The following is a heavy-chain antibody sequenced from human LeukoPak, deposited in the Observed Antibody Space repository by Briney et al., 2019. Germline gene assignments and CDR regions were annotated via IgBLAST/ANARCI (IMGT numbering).Heavy chain of an antibody. CDR1: GYTLTELS. J-gene: IGHJ4*02. CDR2: FDPEDGET. D-gene: IGHD2-15*01. CDR3: ASDCSGGSCYTGFIGG. Sequence: VASVKVSCKVSGYTLTELSMHWVRQAPGKGLEWMGGFDPEDGETIYAQKFQGRVTMTEDTSTNTAYMELSSLRSEDTAVYYCASDCSGGSCYTGFIGGWGQGTLVTVSS. V-gene: IGHV1-24*01.